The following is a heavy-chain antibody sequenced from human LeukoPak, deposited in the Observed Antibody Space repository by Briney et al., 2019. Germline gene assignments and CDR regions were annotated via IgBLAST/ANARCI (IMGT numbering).Heavy chain of an antibody. CDR2: IYPGDSDT. D-gene: IGHD6-19*01. CDR3: ARHVIAVAGYYYYYYMDV. CDR1: GYSFTSYW. J-gene: IGHJ6*03. Sequence: GESLKISCKGSGYSFTSYWIGWVRQMPGKGLEWMGIIYPGDSDTRHSPSFQGQVTISADKSISTAYLQWSSLKASDTAMYYCARHVIAVAGYYYYYYMDVWGKGTTVTVSS. V-gene: IGHV5-51*01.